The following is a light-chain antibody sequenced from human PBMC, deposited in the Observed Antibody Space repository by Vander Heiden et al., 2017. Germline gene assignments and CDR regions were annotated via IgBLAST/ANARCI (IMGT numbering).Light chain of an antibody. CDR3: QQSYSTPYT. J-gene: IGKJ2*01. Sequence: DIHMNQSPSSLSASVGDRLTITCRASQSISSYLNWYQQKPGKAPKLLIYAASSLQSGVPSRFSGSGSGTDFTLTISSLQPEDFATYYCQQSYSTPYTFGQGTKLEIK. CDR2: AAS. V-gene: IGKV1-39*01. CDR1: QSISSY.